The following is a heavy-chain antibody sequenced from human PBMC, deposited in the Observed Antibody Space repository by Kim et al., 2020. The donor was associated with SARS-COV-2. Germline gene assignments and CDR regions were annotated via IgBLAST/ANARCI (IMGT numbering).Heavy chain of an antibody. J-gene: IGHJ6*03. V-gene: IGHV4-34*01. CDR1: GGSFSGYY. CDR3: ACSRYCSSTSCYGYYYYYYMDV. CDR2: INHSGST. Sequence: SETLSLTCAVYGGSFSGYYWSWIRQPPGKGLEWIGEINHSGSTNYNPSLKSRVTISVDTSKNQFSLKLSSVTAADTAVYYCACSRYCSSTSCYGYYYYYYMDVWGKGTTVTVSS. D-gene: IGHD2-2*01.